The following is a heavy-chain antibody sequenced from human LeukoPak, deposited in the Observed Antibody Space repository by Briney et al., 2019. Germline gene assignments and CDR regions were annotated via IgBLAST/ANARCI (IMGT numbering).Heavy chain of an antibody. CDR3: AKFYYDYVWGSYRN. D-gene: IGHD3-16*02. J-gene: IGHJ4*02. V-gene: IGHV3-23*01. CDR1: GFTFSSYA. CDR2: ISGSGGST. Sequence: PGGSLRLSCAASGFTFSSYAMSWVRQAPGKGLEWASAISGSGGSTYYADSVKDRFTISRDNSKNTLYLQMNSLRAEDTAVYYCAKFYYDYVWGSYRNWGQGTLVTVSS.